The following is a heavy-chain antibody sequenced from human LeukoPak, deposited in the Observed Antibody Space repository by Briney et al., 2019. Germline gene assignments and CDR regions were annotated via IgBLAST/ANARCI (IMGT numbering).Heavy chain of an antibody. CDR3: AKDPERITIFGVVIKDDAFDI. J-gene: IGHJ3*02. Sequence: AGGSLRLSCAASGFTFSSYAMSWVRQAPGKGLEWVSAISGSGGSTYYADSVKGRFTISRDNSKNTLYLQMNSLRAEDTAVYYCAKDPERITIFGVVIKDDAFDIWGQGTMVTVSS. V-gene: IGHV3-23*01. CDR2: ISGSGGST. D-gene: IGHD3-3*01. CDR1: GFTFSSYA.